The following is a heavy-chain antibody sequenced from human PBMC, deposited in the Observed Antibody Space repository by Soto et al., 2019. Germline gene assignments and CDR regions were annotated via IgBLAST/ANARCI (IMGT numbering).Heavy chain of an antibody. J-gene: IGHJ3*02. D-gene: IGHD6-13*01. CDR2: INSGGGSR. V-gene: IGHV3-23*01. CDR3: AKNWGIAASRAAFDI. Sequence: PGGSLRLSCVASGFTFTSYAMSWVRQAPGKGLEWVSTINSGGGSRDYADSVKGRFTISRDYPKKTLNLQMNSLRAEDTAVYYCAKNWGIAASRAAFDIWGQGTLVTVSS. CDR1: GFTFTSYA.